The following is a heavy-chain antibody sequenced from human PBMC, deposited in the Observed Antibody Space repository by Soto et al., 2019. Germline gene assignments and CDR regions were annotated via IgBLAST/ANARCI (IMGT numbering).Heavy chain of an antibody. Sequence: PSETLSLTCTVSGGSISSSSYYWGWIRQPPGKGLEWIGSIYYSGSTYYNPSLKSRVTISVDTSKNQFSLKLSSVTAADTAVYYCARQILVGATIYFDYWGQGTLVTVSS. CDR2: IYYSGST. CDR1: GGSISSSSYY. CDR3: ARQILVGATIYFDY. J-gene: IGHJ4*02. V-gene: IGHV4-39*01. D-gene: IGHD1-26*01.